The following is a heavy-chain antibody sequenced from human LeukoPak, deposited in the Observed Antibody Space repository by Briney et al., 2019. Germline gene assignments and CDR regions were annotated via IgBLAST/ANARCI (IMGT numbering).Heavy chain of an antibody. J-gene: IGHJ4*02. Sequence: SETLSLTCTVSGGSISSSSYYWGWIRQPPGKGLEWIGSIYYSGSTYYNPSLKSRVTISVDTSKNQFSLKLSSVTAADTAVYYCARDGGGSYRMWYYFDYWGQGTLVTVSS. CDR1: GGSISSSSYY. V-gene: IGHV4-39*07. D-gene: IGHD1-26*01. CDR2: IYYSGST. CDR3: ARDGGGSYRMWYYFDY.